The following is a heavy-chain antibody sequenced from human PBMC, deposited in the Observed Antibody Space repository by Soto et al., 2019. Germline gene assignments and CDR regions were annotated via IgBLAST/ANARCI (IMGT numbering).Heavy chain of an antibody. CDR2: IDWDDDK. D-gene: IGHD3-22*01. V-gene: IGHV2-70*01. Sequence: SGPTLVNPTQTLTLTCTFSGFSLSTSGMCVSWIRQPPGKALEWLALIDWDDDKYYSTSLKTRLTISKDTSKNQVVLTMTNMDPVDTATYYCARSPPINYYYDSSGYPYYFDYWGQGTLVTVSS. CDR1: GFSLSTSGMC. CDR3: ARSPPINYYYDSSGYPYYFDY. J-gene: IGHJ4*02.